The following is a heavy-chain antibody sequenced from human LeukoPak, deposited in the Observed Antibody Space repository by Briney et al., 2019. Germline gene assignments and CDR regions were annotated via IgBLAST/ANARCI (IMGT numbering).Heavy chain of an antibody. CDR3: ARLTGVSSGWYVAYWFDP. V-gene: IGHV4-39*01. J-gene: IGHJ5*02. CDR2: IYYSGST. CDR1: GGSISSSSYY. Sequence: MTSETLSLTCTVSGGSISSSSYYWGWIRQPPGKGLEWIGSIYYSGSTYYNPSLKSRVTISVDTSKNQFSLKLSSVTAADTAVYYCARLTGVSSGWYVAYWFDPWGQGTLVTVSS. D-gene: IGHD6-19*01.